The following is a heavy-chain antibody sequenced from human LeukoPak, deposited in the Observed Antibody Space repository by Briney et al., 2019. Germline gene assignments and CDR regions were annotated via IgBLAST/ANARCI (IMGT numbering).Heavy chain of an antibody. J-gene: IGHJ4*02. Sequence: GGSLRLSCAASGFTFSSYEMNWVRQAPGKGLEWVSYISSSGSTIYYADSVKGRFTISRDNAKNSLYLQMNSLRAEDTALYYCARRSEAFSGSPDYWGQGTLVTVSS. CDR1: GFTFSSYE. D-gene: IGHD1-26*01. CDR3: ARRSEAFSGSPDY. CDR2: ISSSGSTI. V-gene: IGHV3-48*03.